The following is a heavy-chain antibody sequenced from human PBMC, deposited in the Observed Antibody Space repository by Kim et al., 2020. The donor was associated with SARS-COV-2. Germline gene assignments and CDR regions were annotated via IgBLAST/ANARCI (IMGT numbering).Heavy chain of an antibody. V-gene: IGHV4-39*01. CDR3: ARHYYDSSEAFDI. Sequence: SETLSLTCTVSGGSISSSSYYWGWIRQPPGKGLEWIGSIYYSGSTYYNPSLKSRVTISVDTSKNQFSLKLSSVTAADTAVYYCARHYYDSSEAFDIWGQGTNVTVSS. CDR1: GGSISSSSYY. D-gene: IGHD3-22*01. J-gene: IGHJ3*02. CDR2: IYYSGST.